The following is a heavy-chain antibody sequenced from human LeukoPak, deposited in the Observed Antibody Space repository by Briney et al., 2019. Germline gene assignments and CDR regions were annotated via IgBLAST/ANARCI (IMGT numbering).Heavy chain of an antibody. CDR2: IKQDGSET. Sequence: GGSLRLSCAVSGFSYSDYWMSWVRQAPGKGLEWVANIKQDGSETNYVDSVRGRFTISRDNAKNSLSLQMISLRAEDTALYYCARNKRADIWGQGTMVTVSS. V-gene: IGHV3-7*01. D-gene: IGHD1/OR15-1a*01. CDR1: GFSYSDYW. J-gene: IGHJ3*02. CDR3: ARNKRADI.